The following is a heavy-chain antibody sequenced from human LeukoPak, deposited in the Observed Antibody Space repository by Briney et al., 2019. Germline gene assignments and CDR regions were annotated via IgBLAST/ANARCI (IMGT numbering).Heavy chain of an antibody. CDR2: IYYSGST. CDR1: GGSISSSSYY. CDR3: AKKSMVRGVMSFDY. D-gene: IGHD3-10*01. Sequence: SETLSLTCTVSGGSISSSSYYWGWIRQPPGKGLEWIGSIYYSGSTYYNPSLKSRVTISVDTSKNQFSLKLSSVTAADTAVYYCAKKSMVRGVMSFDYWGQGTLVTVSS. J-gene: IGHJ4*02. V-gene: IGHV4-39*01.